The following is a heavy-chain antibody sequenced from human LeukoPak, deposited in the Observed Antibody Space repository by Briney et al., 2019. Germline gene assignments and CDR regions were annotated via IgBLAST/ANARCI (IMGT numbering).Heavy chain of an antibody. V-gene: IGHV3-48*03. CDR1: GFTFSSYE. J-gene: IGHJ5*02. CDR3: AREAPSGSLDP. D-gene: IGHD3-10*01. CDR2: ISSSGSTI. Sequence: GGSLRLSCAASGFTFSSYEMNWVRQAPGKGLEWVSYISSSGSTIYYADSVKGRFTISRDNAKNSLYLQMNSLIAEDTAVYYCAREAPSGSLDPWGQGTLVTVSS.